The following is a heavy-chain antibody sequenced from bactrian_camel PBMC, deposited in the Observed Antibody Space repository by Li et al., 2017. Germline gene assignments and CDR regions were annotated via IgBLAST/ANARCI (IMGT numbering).Heavy chain of an antibody. CDR3: AALFHSDYGPQFCVSPGGY. V-gene: IGHV3S53*01. CDR2: VLPDGSA. Sequence: QVQLVESGGGSVQVGGSLTLACTAHGFTANKCGMDWYRQAAGKQRQWVSHVLPDGSATFPDPVKGRFNITVDKAADTVYLQMASLKSEDTAMYYCAALFHSDYGPQFCVSPGGYWGQGTQVTVS. D-gene: IGHD4*01. CDR1: GFTANKCG. J-gene: IGHJ4*01.